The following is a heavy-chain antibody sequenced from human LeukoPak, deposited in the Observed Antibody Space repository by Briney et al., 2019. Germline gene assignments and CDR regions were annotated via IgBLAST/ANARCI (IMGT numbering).Heavy chain of an antibody. D-gene: IGHD2-21*01. V-gene: IGHV3-74*01. J-gene: IGHJ4*02. Sequence: GGSLRLSCAASGFSFSGYWMHWVRQAPGKGLVWVSRINEDGSFTSYADSVKGRFTVSRDNAKNTLYLQMNSLRAEDTAVYYCARDLVMVNTPGDDFDYWGRGTLVTVSS. CDR3: ARDLVMVNTPGDDFDY. CDR2: INEDGSFT. CDR1: GFSFSGYW.